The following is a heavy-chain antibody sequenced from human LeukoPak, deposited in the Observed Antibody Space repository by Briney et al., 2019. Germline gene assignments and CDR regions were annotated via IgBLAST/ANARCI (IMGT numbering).Heavy chain of an antibody. V-gene: IGHV3-48*03. Sequence: GGSLRLSCAASGFTFSSYEMNWVRQAPGKGLEWVSYISSSGSTIYYADSVKGRFTISRDNAKNLLYLQMNSLRAEDTAVYYCARQGVSYDFLTGYYKGDYYFDYWGQGTLVTVSS. CDR3: ARQGVSYDFLTGYYKGDYYFDY. J-gene: IGHJ4*02. CDR2: ISSSGSTI. D-gene: IGHD3-9*01. CDR1: GFTFSSYE.